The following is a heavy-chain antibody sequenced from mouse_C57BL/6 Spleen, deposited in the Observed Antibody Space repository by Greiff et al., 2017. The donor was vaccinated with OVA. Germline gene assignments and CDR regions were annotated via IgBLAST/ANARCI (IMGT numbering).Heavy chain of an antibody. CDR3: ARDYYGSSPHFDY. V-gene: IGHV8-8*01. CDR1: GFSLSTFGMG. J-gene: IGHJ2*01. CDR2: IWWDDDK. D-gene: IGHD1-1*01. Sequence: QVTLKESGPGILQPSQTLSLTCSFSGFSLSTFGMGVGWIRQPSGKGLEWLAHIWWDDDKYYNPALKSRLTISKDTSKNQVFLKNANVDTADTATYYCARDYYGSSPHFDYWGQGTTLTVSS.